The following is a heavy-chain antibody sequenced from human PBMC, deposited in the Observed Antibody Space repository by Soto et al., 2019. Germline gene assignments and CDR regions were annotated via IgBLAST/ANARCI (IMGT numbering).Heavy chain of an antibody. CDR3: AKVGGGEGLRFLDELYYYYMDV. CDR1: GFTFSSYA. Sequence: GGSLRLSCAASGFTFSSYAMSWVRQAPGKGLEWVSAISGSGGSTYYADPVKGRFTISRDNYKNTRYLQMNSLRAEDTAVYYCAKVGGGEGLRFLDELYYYYMDVWGKGTTVTVSS. D-gene: IGHD3-3*01. J-gene: IGHJ6*03. CDR2: ISGSGGST. V-gene: IGHV3-23*01.